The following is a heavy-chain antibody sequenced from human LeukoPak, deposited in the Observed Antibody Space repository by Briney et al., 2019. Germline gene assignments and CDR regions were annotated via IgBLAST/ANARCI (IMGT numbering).Heavy chain of an antibody. CDR1: GYTFTSYY. CDR2: INPSDRST. D-gene: IGHD4-17*01. CDR3: ARGNNDAYRGGDYRGGDY. V-gene: IGHV1-46*01. Sequence: ASVKVSCKASGYTFTSYYMQWVRQAPGQGLEWMGIINPSDRSTSYAQKFQGRVTMTRDTSTSTVYMELSSLRSEDTAVYYCARGNNDAYRGGDYRGGDYWGQGTLVTVSS. J-gene: IGHJ4*02.